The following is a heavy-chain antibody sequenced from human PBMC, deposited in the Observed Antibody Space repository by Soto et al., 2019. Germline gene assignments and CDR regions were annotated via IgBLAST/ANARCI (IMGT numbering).Heavy chain of an antibody. Sequence: ASVKVSCKASGYTFTSYGINWVRQAPGQGLEWMGWISAYNGIASYAQKFQGRVTITADESTSTAYMELSSLRSDDTAVYYCAREDRDRETGLVPAAIDGMDVWGQGTTVTVSS. J-gene: IGHJ6*02. CDR3: AREDRDRETGLVPAAIDGMDV. D-gene: IGHD2-2*01. CDR1: GYTFTSYG. V-gene: IGHV1-18*01. CDR2: ISAYNGIA.